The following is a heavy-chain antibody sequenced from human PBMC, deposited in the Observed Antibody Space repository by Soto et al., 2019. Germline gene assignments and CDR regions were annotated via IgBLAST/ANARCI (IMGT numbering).Heavy chain of an antibody. CDR2: ISYDGSNK. CDR1: GFTFSSYA. J-gene: IGHJ4*02. CDR3: ARDRKRGYCSGGSCSDFDY. V-gene: IGHV3-30-3*01. Sequence: GGSLRLSCAASGFTFSSYAMHWVRQAPGKGLEWVAVISYDGSNKYYADSVKGRFTISRDNSKNTLYLQMNSLRAEDTAVYYCARDRKRGYCSGGSCSDFDYWGQGTLVTVSS. D-gene: IGHD2-15*01.